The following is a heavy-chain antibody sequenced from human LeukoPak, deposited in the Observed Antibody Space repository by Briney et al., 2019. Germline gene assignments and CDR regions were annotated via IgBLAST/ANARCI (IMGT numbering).Heavy chain of an antibody. CDR3: AKDADSGSYYDY. J-gene: IGHJ4*02. Sequence: GGSLRLSCAASGFTFSIYAMSCVRQAPGKGLEWVSAISGSGGSTYYADSVKGRFTISRDNSKNTLYLQMNSLRAEDTAVYYCAKDADSGSYYDYWGQGTLVTVSS. V-gene: IGHV3-23*01. D-gene: IGHD1-26*01. CDR2: ISGSGGST. CDR1: GFTFSIYA.